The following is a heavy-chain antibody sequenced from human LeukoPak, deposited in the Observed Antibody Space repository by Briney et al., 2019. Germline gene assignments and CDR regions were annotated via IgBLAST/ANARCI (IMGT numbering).Heavy chain of an antibody. CDR1: GGSISSYY. D-gene: IGHD4-11*01. CDR2: IYYSGST. CDR3: ARSEINDYSKY. Sequence: PSETLSPTCTVSGGSISSYYWSWIRQPPGKGLEWIGYIYYSGSTNYNPSLKSRVTISVDTSKNQFSLKLSSVTAADTAVYYCARSEINDYSKYWGQGILVIVSS. V-gene: IGHV4-59*01. J-gene: IGHJ4*02.